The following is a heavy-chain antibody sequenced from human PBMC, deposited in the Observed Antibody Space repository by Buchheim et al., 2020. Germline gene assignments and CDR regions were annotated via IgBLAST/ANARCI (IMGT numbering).Heavy chain of an antibody. CDR1: GFIFSRFG. CDR3: AKNSVVNYGYYFDY. D-gene: IGHD3-16*01. CDR2: ISHDGSKK. Sequence: QVQLVESGGGVVQPGRSLRLSCAVSGFIFSRFGMNWVRQTPGKGLEWVAFISHDGSKKYYADSVKGRFTISRDNSKNTLSLKMGSLRADDTAMYYCAKNSVVNYGYYFDYWGQGIL. J-gene: IGHJ4*02. V-gene: IGHV3-30*18.